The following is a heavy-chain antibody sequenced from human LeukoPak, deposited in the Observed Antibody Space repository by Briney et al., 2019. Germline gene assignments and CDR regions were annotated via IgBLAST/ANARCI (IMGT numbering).Heavy chain of an antibody. CDR1: GFTFDDYA. Sequence: GGSLRLSCAASGFTFDDYAMHWVRQAPGKGLEWVSGITWNSGSIGYADSVKGRFTISRDNAKNSLYLQMNSLRAEDMALYYCARSGGSGYDSRYYSYYMDVWGKGTTVTVSS. CDR3: ARSGGSGYDSRYYSYYMDV. D-gene: IGHD5-12*01. V-gene: IGHV3-9*03. CDR2: ITWNSGSI. J-gene: IGHJ6*03.